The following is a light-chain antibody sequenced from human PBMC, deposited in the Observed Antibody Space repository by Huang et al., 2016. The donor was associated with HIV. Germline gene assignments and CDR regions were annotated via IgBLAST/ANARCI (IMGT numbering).Light chain of an antibody. Sequence: DIQMTQSPSSVTASVGDRVTITCRASQGIDSWLAWYQQRPGKAPKVLIYAASSLQGGVASRFSGSGSGTDFSLTINTLQPEDFATYYCLQTNSFPYTFGQGTNLEI. CDR1: QGIDSW. CDR3: LQTNSFPYT. V-gene: IGKV1D-12*01. CDR2: AAS. J-gene: IGKJ2*01.